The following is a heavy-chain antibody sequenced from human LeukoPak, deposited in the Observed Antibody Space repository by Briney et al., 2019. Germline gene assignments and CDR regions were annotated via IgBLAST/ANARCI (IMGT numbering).Heavy chain of an antibody. Sequence: PGGSLRLSCAASGFTFSSYWMHWVRQAPRKGLVWVSRINSDGSSTSYADSVKGRFTISRDNAKNTLYLQMNSLRAEDTAVYYCARGPYYDFWSGSGYWGQGTLVTVSS. CDR2: INSDGSST. CDR1: GFTFSSYW. J-gene: IGHJ4*02. V-gene: IGHV3-74*01. CDR3: ARGPYYDFWSGSGY. D-gene: IGHD3-3*01.